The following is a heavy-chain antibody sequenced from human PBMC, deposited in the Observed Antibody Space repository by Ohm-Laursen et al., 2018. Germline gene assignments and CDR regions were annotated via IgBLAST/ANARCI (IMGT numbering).Heavy chain of an antibody. J-gene: IGHJ4*02. CDR2: INTEDQT. D-gene: IGHD1-14*01. V-gene: IGHV3-66*01. CDR3: ARGIVRGVTGPDY. CDR1: GFIVNSNH. Sequence: SLRLSCAASGFIVNSNHMSWARQAPGKGLEWVSVINTEDQTFYLNSVKGRFSISRDNSKNTVYLQMNSLRVEDTAVYYCARGIVRGVTGPDYWGQGTLVTVSS.